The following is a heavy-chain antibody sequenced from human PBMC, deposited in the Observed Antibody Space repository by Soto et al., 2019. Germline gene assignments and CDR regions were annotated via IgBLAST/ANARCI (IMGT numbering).Heavy chain of an antibody. V-gene: IGHV5-51*01. CDR3: ARRLVVVPTANDAFDI. D-gene: IGHD2-2*01. J-gene: IGHJ3*02. CDR2: IFPGDSDT. Sequence: GESLKISCKGSRYNFNNYWIGWVRQMPGKGLEWMGIIFPGDSDTRYSPSFQGQVTISADKSISTAYLQWSSLHASDTAMYFCARRLVVVPTANDAFDIWGQGTMVTVSS. CDR1: RYNFNNYW.